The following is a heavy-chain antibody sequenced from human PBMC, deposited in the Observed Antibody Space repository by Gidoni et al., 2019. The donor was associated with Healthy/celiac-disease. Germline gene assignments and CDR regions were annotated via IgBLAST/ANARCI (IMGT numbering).Heavy chain of an antibody. V-gene: IGHV3-21*01. CDR1: GFTFSRSR. CDR3: ARDSYYYDSSGYVGLDI. D-gene: IGHD3-22*01. CDR2: ISSSSSYI. Sequence: EVQLVSSGGGLVKPGGSLRLSCAASGFTFSRSRMNWVRQAPGKGLEWVSSISSSSSYIYYADSVKGRFTISRDNAKNSLYLQMNSLRAEDTAVYYCARDSYYYDSSGYVGLDIWGQGTMVTVSS. J-gene: IGHJ3*02.